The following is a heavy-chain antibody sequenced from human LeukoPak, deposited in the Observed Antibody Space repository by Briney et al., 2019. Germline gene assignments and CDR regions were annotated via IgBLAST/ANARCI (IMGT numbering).Heavy chain of an antibody. CDR3: ARLDGDGYPDF. Sequence: SETLSLTCTVSGGSITNSNYYWGWIRQPPGKGLEWIGSIYFSGITYWNPSLKSRVTIPVDTSKNQFALKVSSVTAADRAVYYCARLDGDGYPDFWGQGILVTVSS. CDR1: GGSITNSNYY. J-gene: IGHJ4*02. D-gene: IGHD5-24*01. CDR2: IYFSGIT. V-gene: IGHV4-39*01.